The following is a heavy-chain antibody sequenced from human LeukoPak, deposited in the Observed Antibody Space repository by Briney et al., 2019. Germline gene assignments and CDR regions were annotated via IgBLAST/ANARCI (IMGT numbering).Heavy chain of an antibody. V-gene: IGHV4-61*02. CDR3: ARDTPPYSSGEKGRAFDI. CDR1: GGSIISGSYY. CDR2: IYTSGST. D-gene: IGHD6-19*01. J-gene: IGHJ3*02. Sequence: SQTLSLTCTVSGGSIISGSYYWSWIRQPAGKGLEWIGRIYTSGSTNYNPSLKSRVTISVDTSKNQFSLKLSSVTAADTAVYYCARDTPPYSSGEKGRAFDIWGQGTMVTVSS.